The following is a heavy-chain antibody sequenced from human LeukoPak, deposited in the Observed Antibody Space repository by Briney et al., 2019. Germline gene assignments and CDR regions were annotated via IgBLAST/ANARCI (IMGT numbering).Heavy chain of an antibody. CDR1: GFTFGSYW. D-gene: IGHD2-2*01. V-gene: IGHV3-74*01. CDR3: ARASRELTSTGLSNYYYYYGMDV. J-gene: IGHJ6*02. Sequence: GGSLRLSCAASGFTFGSYWVFWARQAPGKGLEWISQIKGDGSRADYADSVKGRFTISRDNARNTLSLELTSLRTEDTAVYYCARASRELTSTGLSNYYYYYGMDVWGQGTTVTVSS. CDR2: IKGDGSRA.